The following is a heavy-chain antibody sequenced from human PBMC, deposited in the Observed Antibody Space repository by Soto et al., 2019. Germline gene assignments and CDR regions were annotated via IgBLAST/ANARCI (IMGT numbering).Heavy chain of an antibody. CDR3: AKDLRPDGRYDLDY. CDR1: GFNFRIYA. J-gene: IGHJ4*02. V-gene: IGHV3-23*01. Sequence: EVQLLESGGGLAHAGGSLRLSCTASGFNFRIYAMNWVRQAPGKGLEWVSVMIGDGTSWDYADSVRGRFTISRDNSKNTLYLQMNSLRAEDTAVYYCAKDLRPDGRYDLDYWGQGTLVTVSS. D-gene: IGHD1-26*01. CDR2: MIGDGTSW.